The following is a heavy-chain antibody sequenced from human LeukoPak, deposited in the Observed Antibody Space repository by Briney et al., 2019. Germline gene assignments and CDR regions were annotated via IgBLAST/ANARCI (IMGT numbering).Heavy chain of an antibody. D-gene: IGHD2-2*01. CDR1: GGSFSGYY. CDR3: ARGGYCSSTSCSKLMDV. CDR2: INHSGST. Sequence: SETLSLTCAVYGGSFSGYYWSWIRQPPGKGLEWIGEINHSGSTNYNPSLKSRVTISVDTSKNQFSLKLSSVTAADTAVYCCARGGYCSSTSCSKLMDVWGKGTTVTVSS. V-gene: IGHV4-34*01. J-gene: IGHJ6*04.